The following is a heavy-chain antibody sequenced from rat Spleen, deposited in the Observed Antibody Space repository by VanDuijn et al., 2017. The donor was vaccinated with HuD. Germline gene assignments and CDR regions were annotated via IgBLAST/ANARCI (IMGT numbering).Heavy chain of an antibody. CDR3: GRHGYNSYFDY. CDR1: GFTFSDYY. D-gene: IGHD1-9*01. V-gene: IGHV5-7*01. J-gene: IGHJ2*01. CDR2: IYSSGSRT. Sequence: EVQLVESDGGLVQPGKSLKLSCAASGFTFSDYYMAWVRQAPKKSLEWVATIYSSGSRTYYTESVKGRFTISRDNAKSSLYLQMDSLRSGDTATYYCGRHGYNSYFDYWGQGVMVTVSS.